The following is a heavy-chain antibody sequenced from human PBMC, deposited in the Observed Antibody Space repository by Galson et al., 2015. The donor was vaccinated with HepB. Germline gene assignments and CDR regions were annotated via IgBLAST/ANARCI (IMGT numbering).Heavy chain of an antibody. V-gene: IGHV1-69*06. D-gene: IGHD2-2*01. CDR1: GGTFSSYA. J-gene: IGHJ5*02. CDR3: ARAEDIVVVPAAMPVYNWFDP. Sequence: SVKVSCKASGGTFSSYAISWVRQAPGQGLEWMGGIIPIFGTANYAQKFQGRVTITADKSTSTAYMELSSLRSEDTAVYYCARAEDIVVVPAAMPVYNWFDPWGQGTLVTVSS. CDR2: IIPIFGTA.